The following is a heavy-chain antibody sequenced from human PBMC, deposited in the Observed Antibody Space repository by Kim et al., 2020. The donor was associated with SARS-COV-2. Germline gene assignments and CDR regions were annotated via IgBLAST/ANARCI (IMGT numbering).Heavy chain of an antibody. CDR3: ARFTMLRGIYYYAVDV. Sequence: GGSLRLSCVASGFTLSDYHMTWVRQGPGKGPESTSYISSSSGYTIYSDSVKGRFTISRDSAKNALYLQMNNLRAEDTAIYYCARFTMLRGIYYYAVDVWGRGTAVTVSS. D-gene: IGHD3-10*01. J-gene: IGHJ6*02. V-gene: IGHV3-11*03. CDR2: ISSSSGYT. CDR1: GFTLSDYH.